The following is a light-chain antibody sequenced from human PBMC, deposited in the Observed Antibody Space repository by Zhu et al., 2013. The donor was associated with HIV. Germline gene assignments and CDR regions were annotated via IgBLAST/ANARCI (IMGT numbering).Light chain of an antibody. Sequence: AIQMTQSPSSLSASVGDRVTITCRASQAIRNDLAWYQQKPGKAPKLLIYTASSLQSGVPSRFSGSGSGTDFTLTISSLQAEDFATYYCQQSYRTPLTFGGGTRLEI. J-gene: IGKJ4*01. CDR1: QAIRND. CDR3: QQSYRTPLT. V-gene: IGKV1-6*01. CDR2: TAS.